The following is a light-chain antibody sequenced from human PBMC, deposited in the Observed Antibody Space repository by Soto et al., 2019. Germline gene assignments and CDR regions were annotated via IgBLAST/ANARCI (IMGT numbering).Light chain of an antibody. CDR3: GSYTTSITVI. Sequence: QSALTQPASVSGSPGQSITISCTGTSSDVGDHNSVSWYQQQPGKAPKLMIYAVSNRPSGVSNRFSGSKSGNTASLTISGRQAEDEADYYCGSYTTSITVIFGGGTKLTVL. J-gene: IGLJ2*01. CDR1: SSDVGDHNS. CDR2: AVS. V-gene: IGLV2-14*03.